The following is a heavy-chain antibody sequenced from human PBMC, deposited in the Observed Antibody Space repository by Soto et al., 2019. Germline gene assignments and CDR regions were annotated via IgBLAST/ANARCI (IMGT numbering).Heavy chain of an antibody. V-gene: IGHV5-51*01. CDR3: ARLDGVPAAMLAYYYYGMDV. Sequence: PGESLKISCKGSGYSFTSYWIGWVRQMPGKGLEWMGIIYPGDSDTRYSPSFQGQVTISADKSISTAYLQWSSLKASDTAMYYSARLDGVPAAMLAYYYYGMDVWGQGTTVTVSS. J-gene: IGHJ6*02. D-gene: IGHD2-2*01. CDR1: GYSFTSYW. CDR2: IYPGDSDT.